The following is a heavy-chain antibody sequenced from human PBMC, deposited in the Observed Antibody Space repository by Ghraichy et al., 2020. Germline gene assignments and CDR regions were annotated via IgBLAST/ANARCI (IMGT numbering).Heavy chain of an antibody. CDR2: IRGSGDST. CDR3: AKGTSDSSGYYTDY. Sequence: GGSLRLSCAASGFTFRSFAMSWVRQAPGKGLEWVSGIRGSGDSTYYADSVKGRFTISRDNSKNTLYLQMNSLRAEATAVYYCAKGTSDSSGYYTDYWGQGTLVTVSS. V-gene: IGHV3-23*01. D-gene: IGHD3-22*01. J-gene: IGHJ4*02. CDR1: GFTFRSFA.